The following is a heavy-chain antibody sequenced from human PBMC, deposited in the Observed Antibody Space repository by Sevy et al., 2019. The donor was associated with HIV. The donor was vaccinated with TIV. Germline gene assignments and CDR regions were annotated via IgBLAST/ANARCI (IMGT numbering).Heavy chain of an antibody. CDR1: GGSISSSSYY. J-gene: IGHJ4*02. Sequence: SETLSLTCTVSGGSISSSSYYWGWIRQPPGKGLEWIGTIYYSGSSYYNPSLKSRVTISVDTSKNQFSLKLSSVTAADTAVYYCARITGWRFDYWGQGTLVTVSS. CDR3: ARITGWRFDY. V-gene: IGHV4-39*01. D-gene: IGHD6-19*01. CDR2: IYYSGSS.